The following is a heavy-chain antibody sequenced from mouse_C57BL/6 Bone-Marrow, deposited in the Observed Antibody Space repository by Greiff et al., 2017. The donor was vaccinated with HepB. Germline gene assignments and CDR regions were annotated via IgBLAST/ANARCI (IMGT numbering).Heavy chain of an antibody. Sequence: EVKLMESGEGLVKPGGSLELSCAASGFTFSSYAMSWVRQTPEKRLEWVAYISSGGDYIYYADTVKGRFTISRDNARNTLYLQMSSLKSEDTAMYYCTRGTFDVWGTGTTVTVSS. D-gene: IGHD3-1*01. CDR3: TRGTFDV. CDR2: ISSGGDYI. V-gene: IGHV5-9-1*02. J-gene: IGHJ1*03. CDR1: GFTFSSYA.